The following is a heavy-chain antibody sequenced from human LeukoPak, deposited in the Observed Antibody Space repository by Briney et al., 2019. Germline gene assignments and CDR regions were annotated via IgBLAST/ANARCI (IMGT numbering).Heavy chain of an antibody. CDR2: INTDGSST. Sequence: GGSLRLSCAASGFTFSSYWMHWVRQAPGKGLVWVSRINTDGSSTSYADSVKGRFTISRDNAKNTLYLQMNSLRAEDTAVYYCAFSSLQGFLDALDYWGQGTLVTVSS. D-gene: IGHD3-3*01. CDR1: GFTFSSYW. V-gene: IGHV3-74*01. J-gene: IGHJ4*02. CDR3: AFSSLQGFLDALDY.